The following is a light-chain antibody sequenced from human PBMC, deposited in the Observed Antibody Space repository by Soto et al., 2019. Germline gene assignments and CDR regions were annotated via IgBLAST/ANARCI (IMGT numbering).Light chain of an antibody. Sequence: EIVLTQSPGTLSLSPGDRATLSCRASQSVSSSLAWYQQKPGQAPRLLIYGASSRATDIPDRFSGSGSGTDFTLTISRLEPEDFAVYYCQQYGSSPFTFGPGTKVDIK. CDR3: QQYGSSPFT. J-gene: IGKJ3*01. CDR2: GAS. CDR1: QSVSSS. V-gene: IGKV3-20*01.